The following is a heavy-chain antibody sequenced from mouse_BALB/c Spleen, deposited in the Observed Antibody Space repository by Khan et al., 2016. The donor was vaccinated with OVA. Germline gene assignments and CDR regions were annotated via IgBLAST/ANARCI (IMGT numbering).Heavy chain of an antibody. CDR1: GFSLSRYD. D-gene: IGHD2-14*01. CDR2: IWGGGGT. CDR3: ARAYYRYDGYYAMDY. V-gene: IGHV2-6-4*01. J-gene: IGHJ4*01. Sequence: VQLQESGPGLVAPSQSLSNTCTVSGFSLSRYDIHWVRQPPGKGLEWLGVIWGGGGTDYNSTLKSRLSISKDNSKSQVFLKMNSLQTDDTAMYYCARAYYRYDGYYAMDYWGQGTSVTVSS.